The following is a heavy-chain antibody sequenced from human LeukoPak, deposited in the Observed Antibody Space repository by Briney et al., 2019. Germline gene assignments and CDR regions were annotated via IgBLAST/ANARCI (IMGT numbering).Heavy chain of an antibody. J-gene: IGHJ4*02. CDR1: GYSISSGYY. V-gene: IGHV4-38-2*02. Sequence: SETLSLTCTVSGYSISSGYYWGWIRQPPGKGLEWIGNIHHSGSTYYNPSLKSRVTISVDTSKNQFSLKLASVTAADTAVYYCARGKSRSGYGDYDYWGQGTLVTVSS. CDR3: ARGKSRSGYGDYDY. CDR2: IHHSGST. D-gene: IGHD4-17*01.